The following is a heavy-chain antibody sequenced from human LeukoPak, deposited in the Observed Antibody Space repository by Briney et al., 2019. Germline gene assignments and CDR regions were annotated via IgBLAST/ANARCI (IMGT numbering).Heavy chain of an antibody. CDR3: ARVTGYMIEDYFDY. CDR1: GYTFTSY. CDR2: INPTGGST. J-gene: IGHJ4*02. V-gene: IGHV1-46*01. D-gene: IGHD3-22*01. Sequence: ASVKVSCKASGYTFTSYMHWVRQAPGQGLEWMGLINPTGGSTGYAQKFQGRVTMTRDMSTSTDYMELSSLRSEDTAIYYCARVTGYMIEDYFDYWGQGTLVTVSS.